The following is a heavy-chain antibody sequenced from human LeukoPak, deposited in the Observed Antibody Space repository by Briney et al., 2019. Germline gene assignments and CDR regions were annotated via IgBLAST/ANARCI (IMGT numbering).Heavy chain of an antibody. CDR2: ISYDGTNK. J-gene: IGHJ4*02. V-gene: IGHV3-30-3*01. D-gene: IGHD3-22*01. CDR1: GLTFNSYA. Sequence: PGGYLRLSCAASGLTFNSYAMHWGREAPGKGLEWVTIISYDGTNKYYADSVKGRFTISRDNSKNTLYLQMNSLRAEDTAVYYCAIDYYYDSSGYPDYWGQGTLVTVSS. CDR3: AIDYYYDSSGYPDY.